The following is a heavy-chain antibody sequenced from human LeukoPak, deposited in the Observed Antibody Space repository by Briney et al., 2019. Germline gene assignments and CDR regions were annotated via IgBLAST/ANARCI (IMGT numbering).Heavy chain of an antibody. CDR3: ARDDGVRGVIGAFDI. Sequence: GGSLRLSCAASGFTVSSNYMSWVRQAPGKGLEWVSVIYSGGSTYYADSVKGRFTISRDNSKNTLYLQMNSLRAEDTAVYYCARDDGVRGVIGAFDIWGQGTMVTVSS. CDR2: IYSGGST. CDR1: GFTVSSNY. V-gene: IGHV3-53*01. D-gene: IGHD3-10*01. J-gene: IGHJ3*02.